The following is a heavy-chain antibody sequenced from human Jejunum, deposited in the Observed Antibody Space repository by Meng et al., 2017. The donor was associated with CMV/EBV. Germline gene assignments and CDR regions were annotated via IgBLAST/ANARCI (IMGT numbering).Heavy chain of an antibody. CDR2: VNAGNGTT. D-gene: IGHD4-23*01. CDR3: ASERWGSGYLDL. V-gene: IGHV1-3*01. J-gene: IGHJ2*01. Sequence: CKASGHPFSNYAMPWVRQAPGQRLEWMGLVNAGNGTTRYSQKFQGRVTISRDTSASTVYMELSSLTSEDTAVYYCASERWGSGYLDLWGRGSLVTVSS. CDR1: GHPFSNYA.